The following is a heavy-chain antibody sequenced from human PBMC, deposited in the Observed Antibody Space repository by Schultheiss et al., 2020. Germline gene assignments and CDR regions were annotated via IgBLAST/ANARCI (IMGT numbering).Heavy chain of an antibody. J-gene: IGHJ6*02. V-gene: IGHV4-34*01. CDR1: GGSFSGYY. CDR2: INHSGST. CDR3: ARGLRHTHDLDV. Sequence: SATLSLTCAVYGGSFSGYYWSWIRQPPGKGLEWIGEINHSGSTNYNPSLKSRVTISVDTSKNQFSLKLSSVTAADTAVYYCARGLRHTHDLDVWGQGTTVTVSS.